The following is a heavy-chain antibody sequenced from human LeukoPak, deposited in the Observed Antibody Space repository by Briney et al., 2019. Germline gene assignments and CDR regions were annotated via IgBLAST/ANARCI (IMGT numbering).Heavy chain of an antibody. J-gene: IGHJ3*02. CDR3: VGNRVRIAAAGDGFDI. Sequence: GRSLRLSCAASGFTFSSYAMNWVRQAPGKGLEWVSGIRGSGGGTYYADSVKGRFTVSRDNSKNTLYLQMSSLRAEDTAVYYCVGNRVRIAAAGDGFDIWCQGTMVTVSS. D-gene: IGHD6-13*01. CDR2: IRGSGGGT. V-gene: IGHV3-23*01. CDR1: GFTFSSYA.